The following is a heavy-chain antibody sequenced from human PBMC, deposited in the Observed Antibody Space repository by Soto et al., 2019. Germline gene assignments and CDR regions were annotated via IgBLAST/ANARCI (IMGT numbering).Heavy chain of an antibody. CDR2: ISGGGGGT. V-gene: IGHV3-23*01. J-gene: IGHJ3*02. Sequence: EVQVLESGGGLVQPGGSLRLSCGASGFTISNFAMTWVRQAPGKGLEWVSAISGGGGGTYYADSVKGRFTISRDISQNRIYLKMNSLRAEETAVYYCAKDKKSDILRASDALDIWGQGTRVLVSS. CDR1: GFTISNFA. D-gene: IGHD3-9*01. CDR3: AKDKKSDILRASDALDI.